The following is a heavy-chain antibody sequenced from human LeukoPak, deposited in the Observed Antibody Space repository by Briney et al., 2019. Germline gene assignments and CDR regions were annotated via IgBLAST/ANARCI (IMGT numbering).Heavy chain of an antibody. D-gene: IGHD3-10*01. CDR2: ISSSSSYI. J-gene: IGHJ5*02. CDR1: GFTFSSYS. CDR3: ARDRYGSVAWFDP. Sequence: GGSLRLSCAASGFTFSSYSMNWVRQAPGKGLELDSSISSSSSYIYYADSVKGRFTISRDNAKNSLYLQMNSLRAEDTAVYYCARDRYGSVAWFDPWGQGTLVTVSS. V-gene: IGHV3-21*01.